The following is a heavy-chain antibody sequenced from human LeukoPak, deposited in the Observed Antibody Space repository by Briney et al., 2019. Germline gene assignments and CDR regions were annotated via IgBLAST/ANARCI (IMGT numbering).Heavy chain of an antibody. CDR1: GFIFSTYY. CDR3: ARRPYSDTSGRLSDV. Sequence: GGSLRLSCAASGFIFSTYYMNWVRQAPGKGLEWVSSISSSSSYIYYADSVKGRFTISRDNAKNSLYLQMNSLRDEDTAVYFCARRPYSDTSGRLSDVWGQGTTVTVSS. V-gene: IGHV3-21*01. J-gene: IGHJ6*02. D-gene: IGHD3-22*01. CDR2: ISSSSSYI.